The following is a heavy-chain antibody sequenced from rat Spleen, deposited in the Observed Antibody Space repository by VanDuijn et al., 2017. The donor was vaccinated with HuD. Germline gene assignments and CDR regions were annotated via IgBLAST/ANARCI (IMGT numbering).Heavy chain of an antibody. CDR2: ISFDGSST. D-gene: IGHD1-4*01. V-gene: IGHV5-29*01. Sequence: EVQLVETGGGLVQPGESLKLSCVASGFTFSDYYMAWVRQAPTKGLEWVATISFDGSSTYYRDSVKGRFTISRDNAKSTLYLQMNSLRSEDTATYYCARRGYNYAYYFDYWGQGVMVTVSS. CDR3: ARRGYNYAYYFDY. J-gene: IGHJ2*01. CDR1: GFTFSDYY.